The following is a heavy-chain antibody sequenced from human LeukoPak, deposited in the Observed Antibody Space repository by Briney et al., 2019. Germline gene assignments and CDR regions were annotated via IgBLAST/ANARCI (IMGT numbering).Heavy chain of an antibody. V-gene: IGHV3-7*03. CDR2: IKHDGSEK. CDR1: GFTFSSYA. D-gene: IGHD6-13*01. Sequence: GGSLRLSCAASGFTFSSYAMSWVRQAPGKGLEWVANIKHDGSEKYYVDSVKGRFTISRDNAKNSLYLQMNSLRAEDTAVYYCARKLGRTFDYWGQGTLVTVSS. J-gene: IGHJ4*02. CDR3: ARKLGRTFDY.